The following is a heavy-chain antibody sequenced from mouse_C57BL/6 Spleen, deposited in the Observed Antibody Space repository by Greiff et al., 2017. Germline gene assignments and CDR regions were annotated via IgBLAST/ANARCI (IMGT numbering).Heavy chain of an antibody. Sequence: VQLQQSGAERVRPGASVTLSCKASGYTCTDYEMHWVKQTPVQGLEWIGAIDPETGGTAYNQKFKGKAILTADKSSSTAYMELRSLTSEDSAVYYCTRTAQATRAMQYWGQGASVTVSS. V-gene: IGHV1-15*01. CDR3: TRTAQATRAMQY. D-gene: IGHD3-2*02. J-gene: IGHJ4*01. CDR2: IDPETGGT. CDR1: GYTCTDYE.